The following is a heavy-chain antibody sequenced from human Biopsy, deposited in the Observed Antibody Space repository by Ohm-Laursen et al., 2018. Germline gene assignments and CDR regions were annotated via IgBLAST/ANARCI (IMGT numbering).Heavy chain of an antibody. CDR3: ARRGSGGRSFDH. D-gene: IGHD2-15*01. V-gene: IGHV4-59*08. CDR1: GGAISSFY. Sequence: SETLSLTYAVSGGAISSFYWTWIRQPPGKGPEWIGDISDSGSTNYKPSLKSRFIISVDTSKNQFSLNRSSVTAADTAVYYCARRGSGGRSFDHWGQGTLVTVSS. J-gene: IGHJ4*02. CDR2: ISDSGST.